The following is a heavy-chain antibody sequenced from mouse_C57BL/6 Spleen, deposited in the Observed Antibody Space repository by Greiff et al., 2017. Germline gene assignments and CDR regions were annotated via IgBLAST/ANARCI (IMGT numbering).Heavy chain of an antibody. D-gene: IGHD3-2*02. CDR3: ARWGAAQSPMDY. J-gene: IGHJ4*01. CDR1: GYSFTDYN. CDR2: INPNYGTT. Sequence: VQLKQSGPELVKPGASVQISCKASGYSFTDYNMNWVKQSNGKSLEWIGVINPNYGTTSYNQKFKGKATLTVDQSSSTAYMQLNSLTSEHSAVYYCARWGAAQSPMDYWGQGTSVTVSS. V-gene: IGHV1-39*01.